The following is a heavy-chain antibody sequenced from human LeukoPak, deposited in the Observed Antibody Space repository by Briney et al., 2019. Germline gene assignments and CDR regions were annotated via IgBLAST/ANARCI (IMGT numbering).Heavy chain of an antibody. CDR2: IYRDDTT. CDR3: ARAPYGVGYTAERDY. J-gene: IGHJ4*02. V-gene: IGHV3-53*01. D-gene: IGHD3-16*02. Sequence: GGSLRLSCAASGFPVSSNYMSWVRQAPGKGLEWVSVIYRDDTTYYADSVKGRFTIFRDNSKNTLYLQMNSLRDDDTAVYYCARAPYGVGYTAERDYWGQGTLVTVSS. CDR1: GFPVSSNY.